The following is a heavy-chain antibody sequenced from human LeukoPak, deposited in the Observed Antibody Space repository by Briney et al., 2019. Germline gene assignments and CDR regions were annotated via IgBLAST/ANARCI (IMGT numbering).Heavy chain of an antibody. Sequence: SETLSLTCTVSGGSISSSSYYWGWIRQPPGKGLEWIGSIYYSGSTYYNPSLKSRVTISVDTSKNQFSLKLTSVTAADTAVYYCARSRTAYYRYFDSWGQGTLVTVSS. CDR2: IYYSGST. CDR1: GGSISSSSYY. D-gene: IGHD3-22*01. CDR3: ARSRTAYYRYFDS. J-gene: IGHJ4*02. V-gene: IGHV4-39*07.